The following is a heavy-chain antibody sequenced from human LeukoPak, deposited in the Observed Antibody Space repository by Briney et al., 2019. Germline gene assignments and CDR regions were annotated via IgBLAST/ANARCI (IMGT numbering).Heavy chain of an antibody. V-gene: IGHV4-59*08. CDR1: GGSISSYY. CDR2: IYYSGST. D-gene: IGHD6-13*01. J-gene: IGHJ4*02. Sequence: SETLSLTCTVSGGSISSYYWSWIRQPPGKGLEWIGYIYYSGSTNYNPSLKSRVTISVDTSKNQFSLKLSSVTAADTAVYYCARHRLGIAAAGTFDYWGQGTLVTVSS. CDR3: ARHRLGIAAAGTFDY.